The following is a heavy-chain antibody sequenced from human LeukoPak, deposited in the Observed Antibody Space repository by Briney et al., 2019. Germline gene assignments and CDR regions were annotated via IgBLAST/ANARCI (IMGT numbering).Heavy chain of an antibody. J-gene: IGHJ4*02. CDR1: GYTFTSYA. V-gene: IGHV1-3*01. Sequence: ASVKVSRRASGYTFTSYAMHWVRQAPGQRLEWMGWINAGNGNTKYSQKFQGRVTITRDTSASTAYMELSSLRSEDTAVYYCARGSSGWFFPEYYFDYWGQGTLVTVSS. CDR2: INAGNGNT. CDR3: ARGSSGWFFPEYYFDY. D-gene: IGHD6-19*01.